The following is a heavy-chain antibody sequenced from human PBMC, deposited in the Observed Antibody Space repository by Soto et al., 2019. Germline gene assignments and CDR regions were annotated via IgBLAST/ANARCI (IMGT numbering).Heavy chain of an antibody. Sequence: QVQLVQSGAEVRTPGASVKVSCKASGYTFTSYDINWVRQATGQGPEWMGWMNPDSGHTGYVQKFQGRVTMTRNTVIRTTYMELSSLRSEDTAVYYWAGSGGGANVNFGYWSQGTLVTVSS. CDR3: AGSGGGANVNFGY. D-gene: IGHD2-15*01. V-gene: IGHV1-8*01. CDR1: GYTFTSYD. CDR2: MNPDSGHT. J-gene: IGHJ4*02.